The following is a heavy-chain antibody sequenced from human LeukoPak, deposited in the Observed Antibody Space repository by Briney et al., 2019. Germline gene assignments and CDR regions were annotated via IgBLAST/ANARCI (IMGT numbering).Heavy chain of an antibody. CDR2: IKQDGSET. Sequence: GGSLRPSCAVSGFTFSSHWMSWVRQAPGKGLEWVANIKQDGSETYYVDSVKGRFTISRDNAKNSLFLHMNSLRAEDTAVYYCARGPFDYWGQGTLVTVSS. J-gene: IGHJ4*02. CDR1: GFTFSSHW. V-gene: IGHV3-7*01. CDR3: ARGPFDY.